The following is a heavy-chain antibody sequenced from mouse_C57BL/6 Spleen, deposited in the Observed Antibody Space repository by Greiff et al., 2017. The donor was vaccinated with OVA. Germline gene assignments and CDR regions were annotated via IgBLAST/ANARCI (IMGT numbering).Heavy chain of an antibody. V-gene: IGHV1-74*01. J-gene: IGHJ3*01. Sequence: VQLAQPGAELVKPGASVKVSCKASGYPFPSYWRDWVEQRTGRGLEWIGRVHPSDSDTNYNQKFKGKATLTVDKSSSTAYMQLSSLTSEDSAVYYCAMREDYGSAWFAYWGQGTLVTVSA. CDR3: AMREDYGSAWFAY. D-gene: IGHD1-1*01. CDR1: GYPFPSYW. CDR2: VHPSDSDT.